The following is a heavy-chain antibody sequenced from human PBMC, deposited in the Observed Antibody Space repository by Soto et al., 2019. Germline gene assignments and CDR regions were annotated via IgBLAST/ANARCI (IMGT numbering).Heavy chain of an antibody. D-gene: IGHD6-19*01. J-gene: IGHJ4*02. CDR2: MNPNSGNT. Sequence: QVQLVQSGADVKKPGASVKVSCKASGYTFTSYDINWVRQATGQGLEWMGWMNPNSGNTGYAQKFQGRVTMTRNTSISTAYMELSSRRSEDTAVYYWASAGHIKQWLVQGNYWGQGTLVTVSS. CDR1: GYTFTSYD. CDR3: ASAGHIKQWLVQGNY. V-gene: IGHV1-8*01.